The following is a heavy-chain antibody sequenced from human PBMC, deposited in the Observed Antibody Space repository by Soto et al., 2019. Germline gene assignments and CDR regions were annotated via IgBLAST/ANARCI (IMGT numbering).Heavy chain of an antibody. J-gene: IGHJ4*02. V-gene: IGHV4-59*01. CDR3: ARWGVVVAAKGGFDY. D-gene: IGHD2-15*01. CDR1: GGSISSYY. CDR2: IYYSGST. Sequence: QVQLQESGPGLVKPSETLSLTCTVSGGSISSYYWRWIRQPPGKGLEWIGYIYYSGSTNYNPSLKSRVTISVDTSKNQFSLKLSSVTAADTAVYYCARWGVVVAAKGGFDYWGQGTLVTVSS.